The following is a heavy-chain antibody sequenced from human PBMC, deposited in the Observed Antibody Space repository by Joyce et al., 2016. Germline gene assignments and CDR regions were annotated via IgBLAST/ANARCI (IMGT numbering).Heavy chain of an antibody. V-gene: IGHV3-7*01. D-gene: IGHD3-16*01. CDR3: ARDKVDSIMALDY. CDR1: GFTFRSYW. CDR2: INQDGREK. Sequence: EGQLVESGGGLVQPGGSLRLSCAGSGFTFRSYWMTWVRQAPGKGLEWVANINQDGREKYYVDSVKGRFTISRDNSKNSLYLQVNSLRDEDTAVYYCARDKVDSIMALDYWGQGTLVTVSS. J-gene: IGHJ4*02.